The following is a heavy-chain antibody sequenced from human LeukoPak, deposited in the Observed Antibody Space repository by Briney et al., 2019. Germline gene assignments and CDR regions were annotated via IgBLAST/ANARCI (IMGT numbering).Heavy chain of an antibody. CDR1: GCTFSSYD. J-gene: IGHJ5*02. Sequence: GASVKVSCKASGCTFSSYDLNWVRQATGQGPEWMGWMNPNSGNSGYAQKFQGRVTMTRDTSISTAYMELSSLRSEDTAVYYCARDYGGNSGWFDPWGQGTLVTVSS. CDR2: MNPNSGNS. CDR3: ARDYGGNSGWFDP. D-gene: IGHD4-23*01. V-gene: IGHV1-8*01.